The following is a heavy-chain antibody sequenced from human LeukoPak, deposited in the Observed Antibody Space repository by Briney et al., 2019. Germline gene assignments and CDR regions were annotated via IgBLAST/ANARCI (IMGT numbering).Heavy chain of an antibody. Sequence: SVKVSCKASGGTFSSYAISWVRQAPGQGLEWMGGIIPIFGTANYAQKFQGRVTITADESTSTAYMELSSLRSEDTAVYYCARGTDPDYYDSSGYYDYWGQGTLVTVSS. J-gene: IGHJ4*02. CDR3: ARGTDPDYYDSSGYYDY. V-gene: IGHV1-69*13. CDR2: IIPIFGTA. CDR1: GGTFSSYA. D-gene: IGHD3-22*01.